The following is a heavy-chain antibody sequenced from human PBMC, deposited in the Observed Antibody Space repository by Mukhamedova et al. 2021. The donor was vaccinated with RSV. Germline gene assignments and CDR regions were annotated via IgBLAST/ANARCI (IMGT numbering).Heavy chain of an antibody. D-gene: IGHD3-3*01. CDR3: AGVGDFWSGNWFDP. J-gene: IGHJ5*02. CDR2: ISSSSSYI. Sequence: QSTWEGLEWVSSISSSSSYIYYADSVKGRFTISRDNAKNSLYLQMNSLRAEDTAVYYCAGVGDFWSGNWFDPWGQGTLVTVSS. V-gene: IGHV3-21*01.